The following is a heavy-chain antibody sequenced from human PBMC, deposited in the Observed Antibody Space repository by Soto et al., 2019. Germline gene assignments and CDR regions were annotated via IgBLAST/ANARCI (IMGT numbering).Heavy chain of an antibody. CDR3: AKDYGDNPFDY. V-gene: IGHV3-23*01. CDR1: GFTFSSYA. Sequence: GGSLRLSCAASGFTFSSYAMSWVRQAPGKGLEWVSAISGSGGSTYYADSVKGRFTISRDNSKNTPYLQMNNLRAEDTAVYYCAKDYGDNPFDYWGQGTPVTVSS. D-gene: IGHD4-17*01. J-gene: IGHJ4*02. CDR2: ISGSGGST.